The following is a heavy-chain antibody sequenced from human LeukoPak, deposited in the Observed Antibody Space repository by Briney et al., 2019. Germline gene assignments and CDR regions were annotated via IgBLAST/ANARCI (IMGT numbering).Heavy chain of an antibody. CDR3: AKDRKHWLVDAFDI. J-gene: IGHJ3*02. Sequence: PGGSLRLSCAASGFTFSSYGMHWVRQAPGKGLEWVAFIRYDGSNKYYADSVKGRFTISRDNSKNTLYLQMNSLRAEDTAVYYCAKDRKHWLVDAFDIWGQGTMVTVSS. CDR2: IRYDGSNK. D-gene: IGHD6-19*01. V-gene: IGHV3-30*02. CDR1: GFTFSSYG.